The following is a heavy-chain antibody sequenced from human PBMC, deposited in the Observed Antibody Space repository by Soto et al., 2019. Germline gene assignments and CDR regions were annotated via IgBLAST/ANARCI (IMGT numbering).Heavy chain of an antibody. V-gene: IGHV1-2*02. CDR2: IGPESGAT. CDR1: GYTFTGHY. CDR3: GRGRSGQIVVFY. J-gene: IGHJ4*02. Sequence: WASVKVSCKASGYTFTGHYIHWVRQAPEQGPEWMGEIGPESGATRYAQKFQGRVTMTRDMSITTVYMELNNLSPDDTAVYYCGRGRSGQIVVFYWGQGDPVTGSS. D-gene: IGHD3-22*01.